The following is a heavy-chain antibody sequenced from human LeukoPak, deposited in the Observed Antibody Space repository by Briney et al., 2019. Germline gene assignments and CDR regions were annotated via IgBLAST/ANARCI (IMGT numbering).Heavy chain of an antibody. D-gene: IGHD3-22*01. CDR1: GDSVSSNSAA. CDR2: TYYRSKWYN. V-gene: IGHV6-1*01. J-gene: IGHJ5*02. Sequence: SQTLSLTCAISGDSVSSNSAAWNWIRQSPSRGLEWLGRTYYRSKWYNDYAVSVKGRITINPDTSKNQFSLQLDSVTPEDTAVYYCARDTYYYDSSGPAVRRWFDPWGQGTLVTVSS. CDR3: ARDTYYYDSSGPAVRRWFDP.